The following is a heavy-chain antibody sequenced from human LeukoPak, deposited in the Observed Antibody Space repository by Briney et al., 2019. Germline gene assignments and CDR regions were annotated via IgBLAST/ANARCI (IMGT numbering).Heavy chain of an antibody. V-gene: IGHV2-5*01. D-gene: IGHD2-2*03. J-gene: IGHJ5*02. CDR1: GFSLSTSGVG. CDR2: TYWNDDQ. CDR3: AHNGLYH. Sequence: GPTLVKPTQTLTLTCTFSGFSLSTSGVGVAWMRQSPGQAPEWLAVTYWNDDQRYSPSLKSRLTITKDTSKNQVVLTMTNMDPAGTATYHCAHNGLYHWGQGTLVTVSS.